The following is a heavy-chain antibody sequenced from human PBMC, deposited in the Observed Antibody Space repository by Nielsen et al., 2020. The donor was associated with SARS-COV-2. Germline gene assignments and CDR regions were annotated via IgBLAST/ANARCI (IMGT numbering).Heavy chain of an antibody. CDR1: GGSISNYY. J-gene: IGHJ5*02. CDR2: VYYSGNT. Sequence: GSLRLSCTVSGGSISNYYWSWIRQPPGKGLEWIGYVYYSGNTNYNPSLKSRVTISVDTSKNQFSLKLSSVTAADTAVYYCARVTLGYCSTATCNWFDPWGQGTLVTVSS. V-gene: IGHV4-59*01. CDR3: ARVTLGYCSTATCNWFDP. D-gene: IGHD2-2*01.